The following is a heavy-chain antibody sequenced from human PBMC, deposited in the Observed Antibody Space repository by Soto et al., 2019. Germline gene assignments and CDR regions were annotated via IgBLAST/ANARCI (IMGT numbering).Heavy chain of an antibody. J-gene: IGHJ4*02. CDR3: ARGRGYSYGHNFDY. CDR2: IYYSGST. Sequence: SWVRQAPGKGLEWIGYIYYSGSTYYNPSLKSRVTISVDTSKNQFSLKLSSVTAADTAVYYCARGRGYSYGHNFDYWGQGTLVTVS. V-gene: IGHV4-30-4*01. D-gene: IGHD5-18*01.